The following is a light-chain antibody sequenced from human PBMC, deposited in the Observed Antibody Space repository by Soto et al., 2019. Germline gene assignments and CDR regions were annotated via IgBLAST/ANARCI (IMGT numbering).Light chain of an antibody. J-gene: IGLJ2*01. Sequence: QSALTQPASVSGSPGQSITISCTGTSSDVGSYNLVSWYQHHPGNAPKLMIYEGSKRPSGVSNRFSGSKSANTASLTISGRQAADEAAYYCCSYAGSNTVVFGGGTKLTVL. CDR1: SSDVGSYNL. CDR2: EGS. CDR3: CSYAGSNTVV. V-gene: IGLV2-23*01.